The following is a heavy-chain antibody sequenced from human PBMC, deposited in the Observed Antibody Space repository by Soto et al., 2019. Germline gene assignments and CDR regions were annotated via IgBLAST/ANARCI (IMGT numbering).Heavy chain of an antibody. V-gene: IGHV3-53*01. D-gene: IGHD3-10*01. CDR2: IYSGGYT. CDR3: ATQPGGGGY. CDR1: GFTVSNNY. J-gene: IGHJ4*02. Sequence: EVQLVESGGGLIQPGGSLRLSCAVSGFTVSNNYMSWVRQAPGKGLEGVSVIYSGGYTAYGDSVKGRFTISRDNSKNTLVLQRNTPGAAVPPLFYGATQPGGGGYWGQGTLVTVSS.